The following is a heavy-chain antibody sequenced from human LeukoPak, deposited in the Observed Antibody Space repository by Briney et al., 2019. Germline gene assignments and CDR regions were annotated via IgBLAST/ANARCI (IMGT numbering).Heavy chain of an antibody. J-gene: IGHJ5*02. V-gene: IGHV1-46*01. CDR2: IYPRDGST. Sequence: ASVKVSCKASGYTFTSNYIHWVRQAPGQGLEWMGMIYPRDGSTSYAQKFQGRVIMTTDTSTSTVYMGLSSLRYEDTAVYYCARDSGWLNWFDPWGQGTLVTVSS. CDR3: ARDSGWLNWFDP. D-gene: IGHD3-22*01. CDR1: GYTFTSNY.